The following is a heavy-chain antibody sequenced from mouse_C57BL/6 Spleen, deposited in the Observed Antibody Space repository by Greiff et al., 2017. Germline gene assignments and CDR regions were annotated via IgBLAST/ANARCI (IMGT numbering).Heavy chain of an antibody. CDR1: GYTFTSYW. D-gene: IGHD2-12*01. CDR3: ARYDRGEMKN. Sequence: QVQLQQPGAELVKPGASVKLSCKASGYTFTSYWMQWVKQRPGQGLAWIGAIDPSDSYTNYNQKFKGKATLTVDTSSSTAYMQLSSLTSEDSAVYYCARYDRGEMKNWGQGTTLTVSS. CDR2: IDPSDSYT. V-gene: IGHV1-50*01. J-gene: IGHJ2*01.